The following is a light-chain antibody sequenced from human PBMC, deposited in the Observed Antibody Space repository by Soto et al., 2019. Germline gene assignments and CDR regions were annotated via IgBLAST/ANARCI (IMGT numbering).Light chain of an antibody. CDR3: SSYSTGGSYV. CDR1: SSDVGGYNS. Sequence: QSALTQPASVSGSPGQSIAISCTGTSSDVGGYNSASWYQQHPGKAPKLLIYDVSNRPSGVSNRFSGSKSGNTASLTISGIQAEDEADYYCSSYSTGGSYVFGTGTKLTVL. V-gene: IGLV2-14*03. CDR2: DVS. J-gene: IGLJ1*01.